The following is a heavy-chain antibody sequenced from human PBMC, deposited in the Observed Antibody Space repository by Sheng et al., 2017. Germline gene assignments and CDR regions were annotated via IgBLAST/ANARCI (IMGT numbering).Heavy chain of an antibody. J-gene: IGHJ4*03. D-gene: IGHD1-26*01. CDR1: GFTFSSYG. V-gene: IGHV3-30*18. Sequence: QVQLVESGGGVVQPGRSLRLSCAASGFTFSSYGMHWVRQAPGKGLEWVAVISYDGSNKYYADSVKGRFTISRDNSKNTLYLQMNSLRAEDTAVYYCAKGFGGSYKLGYFDY. CDR2: ISYDGSNK. CDR3: AKGFGGSYKLGYFDY.